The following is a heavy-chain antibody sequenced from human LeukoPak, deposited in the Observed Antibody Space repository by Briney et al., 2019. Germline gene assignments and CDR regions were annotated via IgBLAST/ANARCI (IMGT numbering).Heavy chain of an antibody. CDR2: IYYSGST. J-gene: IGHJ5*02. Sequence: SETLSLTCTVSGGSISSYYWSWIRQPPGKGLEWIGYIYYSGSTNYNPSLKSRVTISVDTSKNQFSLKLSSVTAADTAVYYCARGRSHYYDSSGYFDPWGQGTLVTVSS. CDR3: ARGRSHYYDSSGYFDP. D-gene: IGHD3-22*01. V-gene: IGHV4-59*01. CDR1: GGSISSYY.